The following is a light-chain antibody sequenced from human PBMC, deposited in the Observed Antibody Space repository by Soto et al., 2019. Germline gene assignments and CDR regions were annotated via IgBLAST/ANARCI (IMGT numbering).Light chain of an antibody. J-gene: IGLJ1*01. CDR2: EVN. CDR1: SSDVGGYNY. CDR3: SSYAGSSNA. Sequence: QSALTQPPSASGSPGQSVAISCTGTSSDVGGYNYVSWYQQHPGKAPKLMIYEVNKRPSGVPDRFSGSKSGNTASLTVSGLQAEDAADYYCSSYAGSSNAFVTGTQXTV. V-gene: IGLV2-8*01.